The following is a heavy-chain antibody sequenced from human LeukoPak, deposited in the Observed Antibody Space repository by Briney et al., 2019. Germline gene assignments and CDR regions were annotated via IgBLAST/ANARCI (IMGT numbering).Heavy chain of an antibody. Sequence: SVKVSCKASGGTFSSYAISWVRQAPGQGLEWMGGIIPIFGTANYAQKFQGRVTINADKSTSTAYMELSSLRSEDTAVYYCARGRGDIVVVPAAIYAFDIWGQGTMVTVSS. CDR3: ARGRGDIVVVPAAIYAFDI. CDR2: IIPIFGTA. J-gene: IGHJ3*02. D-gene: IGHD2-2*01. CDR1: GGTFSSYA. V-gene: IGHV1-69*06.